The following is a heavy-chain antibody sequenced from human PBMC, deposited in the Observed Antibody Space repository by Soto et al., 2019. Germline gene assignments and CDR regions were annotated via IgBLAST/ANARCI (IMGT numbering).Heavy chain of an antibody. CDR2: ISYDGSNK. D-gene: IGHD3-3*01. V-gene: IGHV3-30*18. CDR1: GFTFSSYG. Sequence: GGSLRLSCAASGFTFSSYGMHWVRQAPGKGLEWVAVISYDGSNKYYADSVKGRFTISRDNSKNTLYLQMNSLRAEDTAVYYCAKDRLRFLEWNYYGMDVWGQGTTVTVSS. CDR3: AKDRLRFLEWNYYGMDV. J-gene: IGHJ6*02.